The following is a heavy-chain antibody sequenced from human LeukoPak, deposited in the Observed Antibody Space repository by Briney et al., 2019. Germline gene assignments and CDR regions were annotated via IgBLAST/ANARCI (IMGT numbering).Heavy chain of an antibody. CDR2: INPNSGGT. Sequence: GASVKVSCKASGYTFTGYYMHWVRQAPGQGLEWMGWINPNSGGTNYAQKFQGRVTMTRDTSISTAYMELSRLRSDDTAVYYCAREEYTLLVGGRGSFDYWGQGTLVTVSS. V-gene: IGHV1-2*02. CDR1: GYTFTGYY. CDR3: AREEYTLLVGGRGSFDY. D-gene: IGHD3-16*01. J-gene: IGHJ4*02.